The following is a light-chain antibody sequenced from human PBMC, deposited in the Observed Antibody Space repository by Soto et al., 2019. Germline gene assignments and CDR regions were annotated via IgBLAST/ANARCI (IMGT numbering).Light chain of an antibody. V-gene: IGKV3-15*01. CDR2: GAS. Sequence: EIVMTQSPATLSVSPGERSTLSCRASQSVSNNYLAWYQQKPGQAPRLLIYGASNRATGIPARFSGSGSATEFTLTISSLQSEDFAVYYCQQCDDWPRTFGQGTKVDIK. J-gene: IGKJ1*01. CDR1: QSVSNN. CDR3: QQCDDWPRT.